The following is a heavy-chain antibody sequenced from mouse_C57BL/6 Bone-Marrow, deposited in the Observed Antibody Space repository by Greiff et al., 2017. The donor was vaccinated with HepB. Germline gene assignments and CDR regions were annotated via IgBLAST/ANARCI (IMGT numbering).Heavy chain of an antibody. V-gene: IGHV1-9*01. CDR2: ILPGSGST. J-gene: IGHJ2*01. Sequence: VQRVESGAELMKPGASVKLSCKATGYTFTGYWIEWVKQRPGHGLEWIGEILPGSGSTNYNEKFKGKATFTADTSSNTAYMQLSSLTTEDSAIYYGARESLHYGSSYFDYWGQGTTLTVSS. D-gene: IGHD1-1*01. CDR3: ARESLHYGSSYFDY. CDR1: GYTFTGYW.